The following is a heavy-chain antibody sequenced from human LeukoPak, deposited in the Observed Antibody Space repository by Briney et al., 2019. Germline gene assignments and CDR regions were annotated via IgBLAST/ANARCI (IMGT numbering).Heavy chain of an antibody. Sequence: GGSLRLSCAASGFTFSDYYMSWIRQASGKGLEWVSYISSSGSTIYYADSVKGRFTISRDNAKNSLYLQMNSLRAEDTAVYYCARGKIAAQRAFDIWGQGTMVTVSS. CDR1: GFTFSDYY. CDR2: ISSSGSTI. CDR3: ARGKIAAQRAFDI. V-gene: IGHV3-11*04. D-gene: IGHD6-13*01. J-gene: IGHJ3*02.